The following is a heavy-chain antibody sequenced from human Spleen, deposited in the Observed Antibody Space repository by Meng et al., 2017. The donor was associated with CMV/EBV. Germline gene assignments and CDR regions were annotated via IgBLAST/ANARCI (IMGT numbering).Heavy chain of an antibody. D-gene: IGHD6-13*01. J-gene: IGHJ6*02. CDR1: GYTLTELS. CDR3: ATGAPIAAVAATGYGMDV. CDR2: FDPEDGET. Sequence: ASVKVSCKVSGYTLTELSIHWVRQAPGKGLEWMGGFDPEDGETIYAQKFQGRVTMTEDTSTDTAYMELSSLRSEDTAVYYCATGAPIAAVAATGYGMDVWGQGTTVTVSS. V-gene: IGHV1-24*01.